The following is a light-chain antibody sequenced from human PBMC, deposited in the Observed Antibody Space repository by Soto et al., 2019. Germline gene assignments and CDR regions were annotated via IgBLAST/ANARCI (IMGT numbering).Light chain of an antibody. CDR2: DAS. J-gene: IGKJ5*01. Sequence: EIVMTQSPATLSVSPGERATLSCRASQSVSSYLAWYQQKPGQAPRLXIYDASNRATGIPARFSGSGSGTDFTLTISSREPADFAVYYCQQRSNWPITFGQGTRLEIK. CDR1: QSVSSY. V-gene: IGKV3-11*01. CDR3: QQRSNWPIT.